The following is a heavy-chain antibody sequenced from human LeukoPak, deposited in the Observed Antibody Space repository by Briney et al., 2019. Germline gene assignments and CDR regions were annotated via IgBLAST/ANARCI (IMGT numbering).Heavy chain of an antibody. V-gene: IGHV3-7*01. CDR1: GFTITNYW. Sequence: GGSLRLSCAVSGFTITNYWMSWVCQAPGKGLEWVASIKQDGSVEFYVDSVKGRFSISRDSAKNSLYLQMNSLRDEDTAVYYCVRDPLDYWGQGTLVTVSS. CDR3: VRDPLDY. J-gene: IGHJ4*02. CDR2: IKQDGSVE.